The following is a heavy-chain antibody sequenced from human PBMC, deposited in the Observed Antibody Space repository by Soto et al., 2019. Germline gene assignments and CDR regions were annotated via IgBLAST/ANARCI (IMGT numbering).Heavy chain of an antibody. CDR3: ARWPLGLWGGNSIAFDI. CDR1: GYTFTSYG. Sequence: QVQLVQSGAEVKKPGASVKVSCKASGYTFTSYGISWVRQAPGQGLEWMGWISAYNGNTNYAQKLQGRVTMTTDTSTSTAYVELRSLRSDDTAVYYCARWPLGLWGGNSIAFDIWGQGTMVTVSS. D-gene: IGHD2-21*02. CDR2: ISAYNGNT. J-gene: IGHJ3*02. V-gene: IGHV1-18*01.